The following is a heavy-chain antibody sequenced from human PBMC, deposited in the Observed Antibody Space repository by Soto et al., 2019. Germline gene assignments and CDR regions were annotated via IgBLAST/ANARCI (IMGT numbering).Heavy chain of an antibody. Sequence: ASVKVSCKAFGYTFTTYGISWVRQAPGQGLEWMGWISAYNGNTNYAQKFQGRVTMTTETSTSTAYMELRSLGSDDTAIYYCARDWIAARPGWFDPWGQGTLVTVSS. CDR2: ISAYNGNT. CDR1: GYTFTTYG. CDR3: ARDWIAARPGWFDP. D-gene: IGHD6-6*01. V-gene: IGHV1-18*01. J-gene: IGHJ5*02.